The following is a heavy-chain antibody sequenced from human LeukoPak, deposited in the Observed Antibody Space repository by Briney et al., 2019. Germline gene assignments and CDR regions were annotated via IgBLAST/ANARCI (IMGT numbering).Heavy chain of an antibody. CDR3: ARADCSSTSCYSSYNWFDP. CDR2: INPNSGGT. V-gene: IGHV1-2*02. J-gene: IGHJ5*02. CDR1: GYTFTGYY. D-gene: IGHD2-2*01. Sequence: ASVKVSCKASGYTFTGYYMHWVRQAPGQGLEWMGWINPNSGGTNYAQKFQGRVTMTRDTSISTAYMELSRLRSDDTAVYYCARADCSSTSCYSSYNWFDPWGQGTLVTVSS.